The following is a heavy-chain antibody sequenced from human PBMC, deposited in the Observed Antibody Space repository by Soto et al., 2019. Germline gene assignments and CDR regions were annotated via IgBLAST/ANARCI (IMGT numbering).Heavy chain of an antibody. CDR1: GFTFSSYA. Sequence: QPGGSLRLSCAASGFTFSSYAMSWVRQAPGKGLEWVSAISGSGGSTYYADSVKGRFTISRDNSKNTLYLQMNSLRAEDTAVYYCAKGFNYYDSSGYLYYFDYWGQGTLVTVSS. D-gene: IGHD3-22*01. V-gene: IGHV3-23*01. J-gene: IGHJ4*02. CDR3: AKGFNYYDSSGYLYYFDY. CDR2: ISGSGGST.